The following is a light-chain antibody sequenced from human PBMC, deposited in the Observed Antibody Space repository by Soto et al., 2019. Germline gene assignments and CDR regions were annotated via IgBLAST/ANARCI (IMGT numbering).Light chain of an antibody. CDR1: TSNIGNNF. J-gene: IGLJ1*01. CDR3: GTWDSSLSANV. Sequence: QSVLTQPPSVSAAPGQRVTISCSGSTSNIGNNFVSWYQQLPGTAPKLLMYEDNKRPSGIHDRISGSKLGTSSTLGITGLQTGDEADYYCGTWDSSLSANVFGTGTKVT. V-gene: IGLV1-51*01. CDR2: EDN.